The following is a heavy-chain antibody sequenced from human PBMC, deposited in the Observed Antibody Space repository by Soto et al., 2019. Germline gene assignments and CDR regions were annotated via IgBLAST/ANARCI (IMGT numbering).Heavy chain of an antibody. CDR3: ARVAITMVRGVIEYYFDY. D-gene: IGHD3-10*01. J-gene: IGHJ4*02. Sequence: GASVKVSCKASGYTFTSYAMHWARQAPGQRLEWMGWINAGNGNTKYSQKFQGRVTITRDTSASTAYMELSSLRSEDTAVYYCARVAITMVRGVIEYYFDYWGQGTLVTVSS. CDR2: INAGNGNT. V-gene: IGHV1-3*01. CDR1: GYTFTSYA.